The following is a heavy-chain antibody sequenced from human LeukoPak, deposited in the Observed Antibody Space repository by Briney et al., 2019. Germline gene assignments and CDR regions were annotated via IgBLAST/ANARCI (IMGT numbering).Heavy chain of an antibody. Sequence: SETLSLTCTVSGGSISSYYWSWIRQPPGKGLEWIGYIYYSGSTNYNPSLKSRVTISVDTSKNQFSLKLSSVTAADTAVYYCARTTVVATTPDAFDIWGQGTMVTVSS. J-gene: IGHJ3*02. D-gene: IGHD5-12*01. CDR3: ARTTVVATTPDAFDI. CDR2: IYYSGST. V-gene: IGHV4-59*01. CDR1: GGSISSYY.